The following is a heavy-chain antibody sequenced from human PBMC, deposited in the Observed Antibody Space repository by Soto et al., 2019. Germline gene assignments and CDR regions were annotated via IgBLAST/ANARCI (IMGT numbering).Heavy chain of an antibody. CDR3: AKDRAFNYFYGMDV. J-gene: IGHJ6*02. V-gene: IGHV3-23*01. Sequence: GGSLRLSCISPGLAFGNYAMNWVRQVPGSGLEWVAGVSTNGRSTYYADSVRGRFTISRDNSKITVYLQMNSLRAEDTAVYYCAKDRAFNYFYGMDVWGQGTTVTVSS. CDR1: GLAFGNYA. D-gene: IGHD3-10*01. CDR2: VSTNGRST.